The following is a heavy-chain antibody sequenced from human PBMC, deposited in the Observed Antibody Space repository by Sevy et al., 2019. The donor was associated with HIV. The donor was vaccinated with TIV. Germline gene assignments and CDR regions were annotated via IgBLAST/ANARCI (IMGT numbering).Heavy chain of an antibody. J-gene: IGHJ4*02. CDR3: AGFSHGRSFDY. CDR2: ISAYNGNT. CDR1: GYTFTSYG. V-gene: IGHV1-18*04. D-gene: IGHD4-17*01. Sequence: ASVKVSCKASGYTFTSYGISWVRQAPGQGLEWMGWISAYNGNTNYAQKLQGRVTMTTDTSTGTAYMELRSLRSDDTAVYYCAGFSHGRSFDYWGQGTLVTVSS.